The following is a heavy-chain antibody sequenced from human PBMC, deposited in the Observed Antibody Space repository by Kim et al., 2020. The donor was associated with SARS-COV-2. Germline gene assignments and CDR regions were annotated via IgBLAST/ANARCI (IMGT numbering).Heavy chain of an antibody. J-gene: IGHJ6*02. CDR3: ARILVVASGPEYYYYGMDV. CDR1: GFSLSTSGMC. D-gene: IGHD2-15*01. CDR2: IDWDDDK. V-gene: IGHV2-70*01. Sequence: SGPALVKPTQTLTLTCTFSGFSLSTSGMCVSWIRQPPGKALEWLALIDWDDDKYYSTSLKTRLTISKDTSKNQVVLTMTNMDPVDTATYYCARILVVASGPEYYYYGMDVWGQGTTVTVSS.